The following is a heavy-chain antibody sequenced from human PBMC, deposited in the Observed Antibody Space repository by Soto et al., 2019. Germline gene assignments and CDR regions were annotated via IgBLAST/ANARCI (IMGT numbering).Heavy chain of an antibody. J-gene: IGHJ6*02. D-gene: IGHD3-22*01. Sequence: GGSLRLSCAASGFTFSSYAMSWVRQAPGKGLEWVSAISGSGGSTYYADSVKGRFTISRDNSKNTLYLQMNSLRAEDTAVYYCAKGYYDSSGYTSESYYYYGMDVWGQGTTVTVSS. V-gene: IGHV3-23*01. CDR2: ISGSGGST. CDR1: GFTFSSYA. CDR3: AKGYYDSSGYTSESYYYYGMDV.